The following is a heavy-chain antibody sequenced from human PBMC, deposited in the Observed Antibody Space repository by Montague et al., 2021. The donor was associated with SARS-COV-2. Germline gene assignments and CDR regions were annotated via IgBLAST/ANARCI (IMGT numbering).Heavy chain of an antibody. CDR3: ARQGVGSYFFLGVDD. CDR1: GDSINTYY. J-gene: IGHJ6*02. Sequence: SETLSLTCTASGDSINTYYWNWIRQPPGKGLEWLGSIFYTGSTNYNPSLKSRVTISLDTSKNQFFLKVNSVTAADTAVYYCARQGVGSYFFLGVDDWGQGTTVTVSS. D-gene: IGHD3-22*01. V-gene: IGHV4-59*08. CDR2: IFYTGST.